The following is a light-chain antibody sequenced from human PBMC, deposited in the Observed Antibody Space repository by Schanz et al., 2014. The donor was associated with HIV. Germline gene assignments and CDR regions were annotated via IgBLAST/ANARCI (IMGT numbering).Light chain of an antibody. CDR2: AAS. J-gene: IGKJ4*01. Sequence: VLTQSPGTLSLSPGERATLSCRASQSVSSNFLAWYQQKPGQAPRLLIYAASTRATGIPDRFSGSGSGTDFTLTISRLEPEDVAVYYCQQYGRSDLLTFGGGTNVGIK. CDR1: QSVSSNF. V-gene: IGKV3-20*01. CDR3: QQYGRSDLLT.